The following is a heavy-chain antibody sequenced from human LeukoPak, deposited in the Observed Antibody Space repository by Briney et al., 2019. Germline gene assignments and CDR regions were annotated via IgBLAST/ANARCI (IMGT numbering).Heavy chain of an antibody. CDR3: ASSGYSSSWSDY. Sequence: SETLSPTCTVSGGSISSYYWSWIRQPAGKGLEWIGRIYTSGSTNYNPSLKSRVTMSVDTSKNQFSLKLSSVTAADTAVYYCASSGYSSSWSDYWGQGTLVSVFS. CDR1: GGSISSYY. D-gene: IGHD6-13*01. CDR2: IYTSGST. V-gene: IGHV4-4*07. J-gene: IGHJ4*02.